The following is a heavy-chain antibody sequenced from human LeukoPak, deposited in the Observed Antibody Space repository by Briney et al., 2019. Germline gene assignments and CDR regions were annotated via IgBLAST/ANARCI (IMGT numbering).Heavy chain of an antibody. CDR1: GGSISSSSYY. V-gene: IGHV4-39*01. CDR2: IYYSGST. D-gene: IGHD2-2*01. J-gene: IGHJ6*03. CDR3: ARVARRIPAASYFYYYLDV. Sequence: SETLSLTCTVSGGSISSSSYYWGWIRQPPGKGLEWIGSIYYSGSTYYNPSLKSRVTISVDTSKNQFSLKLSSVTAADTAVYYCARVARRIPAASYFYYYLDVWGKGTTVTISS.